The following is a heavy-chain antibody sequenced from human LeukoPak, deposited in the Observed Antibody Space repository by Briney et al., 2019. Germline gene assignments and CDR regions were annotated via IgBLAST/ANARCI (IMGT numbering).Heavy chain of an antibody. V-gene: IGHV1-46*01. Sequence: ASVKVSCKASGYTFPSYFMHWVRQAPGQGLEWMGIINPTGGSTTYAQKFQGRVTMTRDTSTSIVYMELSSLRSEDTAVYYCARAVGSGRPSYGMDVWGQGTTVTVSS. D-gene: IGHD3-10*01. CDR2: INPTGGST. CDR3: ARAVGSGRPSYGMDV. J-gene: IGHJ6*02. CDR1: GYTFPSYF.